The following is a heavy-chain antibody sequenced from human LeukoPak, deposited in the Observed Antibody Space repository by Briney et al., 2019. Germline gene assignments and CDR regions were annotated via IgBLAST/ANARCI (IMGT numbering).Heavy chain of an antibody. V-gene: IGHV1-18*01. J-gene: IGHJ5*02. CDR2: ISAYNGNT. CDR3: ARVGTLGYCSSTSCYAKPFDP. D-gene: IGHD2-2*01. Sequence: GASVKVSCKASGYTFTSYGISWVRQAPGQGLEWMGWISAYNGNTNYAQKLQGRVTMATDTSTSTAYMELRSLRSDDTAVYYCARVGTLGYCSSTSCYAKPFDPWGQGTLVTVSS. CDR1: GYTFTSYG.